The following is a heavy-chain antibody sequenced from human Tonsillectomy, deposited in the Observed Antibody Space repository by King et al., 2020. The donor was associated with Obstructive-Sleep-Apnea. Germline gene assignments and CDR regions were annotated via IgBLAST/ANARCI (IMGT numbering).Heavy chain of an antibody. CDR2: ISSSSNYI. D-gene: IGHD1-26*01. Sequence: DVQLVESGGGLVKPGGSLRLSCAASGFTFSSYNMNWVRQAPGKGLEWVSSISSSSNYIYYADSVKGRFTISRDNAKNSLYLQMNSLRAEDTAVYYCARGGPHLMGATRSFDYWGQGTLVTVSS. V-gene: IGHV3-21*01. CDR1: GFTFSSYN. CDR3: ARGGPHLMGATRSFDY. J-gene: IGHJ4*02.